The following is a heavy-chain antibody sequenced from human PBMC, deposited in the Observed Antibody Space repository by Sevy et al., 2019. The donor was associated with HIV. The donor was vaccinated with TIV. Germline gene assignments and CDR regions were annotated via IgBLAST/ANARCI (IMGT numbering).Heavy chain of an antibody. Sequence: GGSLRLSCTSSGFTFGDYAMSWFRQAPGKGLEWVAFIRRNSHEPYGGTTEYAASVKCRFTISRDDSKSIAYLQMNSLKTEDTAVYYCTRPLATADTPEYFFDYWGQGILVTVSS. D-gene: IGHD5-12*01. CDR3: TRPLATADTPEYFFDY. CDR2: IRRNSHEPYGGTT. J-gene: IGHJ4*02. V-gene: IGHV3-49*03. CDR1: GFTFGDYA.